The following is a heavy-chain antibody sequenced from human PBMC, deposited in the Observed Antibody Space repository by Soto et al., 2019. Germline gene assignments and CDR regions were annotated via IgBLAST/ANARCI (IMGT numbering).Heavy chain of an antibody. J-gene: IGHJ3*02. D-gene: IGHD3-16*01. Sequence: QVLLVRSGAEVKKPGSSVKVTCKASGGTFSSYTISWVRQAPGQGLEYMGGIMPIFGTATYTQSFQDRVTITADESTSTVYMELRSLTSDDTAVYYCTRGVTANYMGGDAFEIWGQGTMVTVSS. CDR2: IMPIFGTA. CDR1: GGTFSSYT. CDR3: TRGVTANYMGGDAFEI. V-gene: IGHV1-69*01.